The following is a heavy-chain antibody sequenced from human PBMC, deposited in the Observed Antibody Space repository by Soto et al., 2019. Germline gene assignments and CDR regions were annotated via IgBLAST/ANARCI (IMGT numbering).Heavy chain of an antibody. CDR1: GGSISPYH. V-gene: IGHV4-59*01. CDR3: AREGGKYSYGFSPFDY. J-gene: IGHJ4*02. CDR2: IYYSGST. D-gene: IGHD5-18*01. Sequence: ETLSLTCTVSGGSISPYHWSWIRQPPGKGLEWIGYIYYSGSTNYNPSLKSRVTISVDTSKNQFSLKLSSVTAADTAVYYCAREGGKYSYGFSPFDYWGQGTLVTVSS.